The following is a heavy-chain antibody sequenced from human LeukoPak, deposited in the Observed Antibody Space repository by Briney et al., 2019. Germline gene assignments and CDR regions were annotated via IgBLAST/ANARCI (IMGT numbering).Heavy chain of an antibody. Sequence: ASVKVSCKASGYTFTGYYIHWVRQAPGQGLEWMGWTTTYNGKTNYAQKFQGRVTMSTDTSTSTAYMELRSLRSDDTAVYFCARSPALLWFGESSSTDYFDYWGQGTLVTVSS. CDR1: GYTFTGYY. CDR2: TTTYNGKT. J-gene: IGHJ4*02. V-gene: IGHV1-18*04. D-gene: IGHD3-10*01. CDR3: ARSPALLWFGESSSTDYFDY.